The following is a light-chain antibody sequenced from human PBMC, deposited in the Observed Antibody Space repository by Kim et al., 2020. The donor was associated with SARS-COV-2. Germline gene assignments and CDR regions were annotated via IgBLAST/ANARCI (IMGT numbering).Light chain of an antibody. V-gene: IGLV6-57*01. J-gene: IGLJ3*02. CDR1: SGSIASNS. CDR2: EDN. Sequence: GKTATISCTRSSGSIASNSVQWYQQRPGSSPTTVIYEDNRRPSGVPDRFSGSIDSSSNSASLSISGLKTEDEADYYCQSYDNNNRVFGGGTQLTVL. CDR3: QSYDNNNRV.